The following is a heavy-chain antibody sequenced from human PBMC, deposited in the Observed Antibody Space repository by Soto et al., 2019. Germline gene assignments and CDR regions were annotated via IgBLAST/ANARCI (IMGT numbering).Heavy chain of an antibody. CDR3: ARVRYSSSRSSWSHPEYYYGMVV. CDR1: GYTFTSYY. Sequence: ASVKVSCKASGYTFTSYYMHWVRQAPGQGLEWMGIVNPSGGSTSYAQKFQGRVTMTRNTSTSTVYMELSSLRSEDTAVYYCARVRYSSSRSSWSHPEYYYGMVVWGQGTTVTVS. D-gene: IGHD6-6*01. V-gene: IGHV1-46*01. J-gene: IGHJ6*02. CDR2: VNPSGGST.